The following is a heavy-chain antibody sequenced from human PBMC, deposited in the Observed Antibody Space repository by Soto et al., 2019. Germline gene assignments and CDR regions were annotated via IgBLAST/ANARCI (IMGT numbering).Heavy chain of an antibody. V-gene: IGHV1-69*06. CDR2: IIPIFGTA. CDR3: ARLIAARRDYYYYGMDV. D-gene: IGHD6-6*01. J-gene: IGHJ6*02. CDR1: GGTFSSYS. Sequence: SVKVSCKASGGTFSSYSISWVRQAPGQGLEWMGGIIPIFGTANYAQKFQGRVTITADKSTSTAYMELSSLRSEDTAVYYCARLIAARRDYYYYGMDVWGQGTTVTVSS.